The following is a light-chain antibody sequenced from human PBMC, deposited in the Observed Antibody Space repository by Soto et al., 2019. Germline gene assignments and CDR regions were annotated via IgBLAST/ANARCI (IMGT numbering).Light chain of an antibody. J-gene: IGKJ4*01. CDR2: GAS. V-gene: IGKV3-20*01. CDR3: QQYVDSPET. CDR1: QSVSSSY. Sequence: EIVLTQSPGTLSLSPGERATLSCRASQSVSSSYLAWYQQKPGQAPRLLIYGASSRATGIPDRFSGSGSGTDFTLTISRLEPEDFAVYYCQQYVDSPETFGGGTKVEIK.